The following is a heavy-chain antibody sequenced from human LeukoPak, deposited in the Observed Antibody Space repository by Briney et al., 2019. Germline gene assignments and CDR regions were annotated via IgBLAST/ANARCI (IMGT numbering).Heavy chain of an antibody. CDR3: ARGAGIVGSTTPFDY. Sequence: GGSLRLSCAASGFTFSNYWMHWVRQTLGKGLVWVSRINTDGTTTYADSVKGRFTISRDNAKNTLYLQMDGLRAEDTAVYYCARGAGIVGSTTPFDYWGQGALVTVSS. V-gene: IGHV3-74*03. CDR2: INTDGTT. D-gene: IGHD1-26*01. J-gene: IGHJ4*02. CDR1: GFTFSNYW.